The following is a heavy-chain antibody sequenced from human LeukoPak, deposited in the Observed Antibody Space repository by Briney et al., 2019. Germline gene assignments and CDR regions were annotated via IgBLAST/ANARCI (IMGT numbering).Heavy chain of an antibody. CDR3: AKVETAAAATLRGFDY. J-gene: IGHJ4*02. CDR1: GFTFSSYA. V-gene: IGHV3-23*01. CDR2: IGGGGGST. Sequence: PGGSLRLSCAASGFTFSSYAMSWVRQAPGKGLEWVSSIGGGGGSTYYADSVKGRFTISRDNSKNTLYLQMNSLRAEDTAVYYCAKVETAAAATLRGFDYWGQGTLVTVSS. D-gene: IGHD6-13*01.